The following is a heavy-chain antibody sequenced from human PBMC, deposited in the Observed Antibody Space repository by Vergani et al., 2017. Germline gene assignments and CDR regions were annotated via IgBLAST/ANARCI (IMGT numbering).Heavy chain of an antibody. V-gene: IGHV3-23*01. J-gene: IGHJ6*02. CDR2: ISGSGGST. CDR1: GFTFNHYA. D-gene: IGHD5-12*01. CDR3: AKANARNSGYDYLYYYHATDV. Sequence: EVQLLESGGDLVQPGGSLRLSCAASGFTFNHYAMNWVRQAPGKGLEWVSGISGSGGSTYYAGSVKGRFTISRDSSKNTLYLQMNSLSAGDTAVYYCAKANARNSGYDYLYYYHATDVWGQGTTVTVSS.